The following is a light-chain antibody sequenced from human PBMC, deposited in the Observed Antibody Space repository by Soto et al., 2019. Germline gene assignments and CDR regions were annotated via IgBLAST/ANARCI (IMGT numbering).Light chain of an antibody. CDR2: DDS. Sequence: LAQPPSVSVAPGQTATVTCGGNNVGSKSVHWYQQKPGQAPVLVVYDDSDRPSGIPERFSGSNSGNTATLTISRVEAGDEADYYCQVWDTSSDQGVFGTGTKVTVL. CDR1: NVGSKS. J-gene: IGLJ1*01. CDR3: QVWDTSSDQGV. V-gene: IGLV3-21*02.